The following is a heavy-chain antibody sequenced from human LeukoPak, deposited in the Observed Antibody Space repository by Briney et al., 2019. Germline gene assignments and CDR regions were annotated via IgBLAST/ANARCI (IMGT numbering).Heavy chain of an antibody. CDR1: GFTFSSYW. Sequence: GGSLRLSCAASGFTFSSYWMSWVRQAPGKGLEWVASIKLDGSEENYVDSVKGRFTISRDNTKNSLYLQLNSLRAEDTAVFHCARLDYYDSSGRYYYGMDVWGQGTTVTVSS. V-gene: IGHV3-7*01. D-gene: IGHD3-22*01. CDR3: ARLDYYDSSGRYYYGMDV. CDR2: IKLDGSEE. J-gene: IGHJ6*02.